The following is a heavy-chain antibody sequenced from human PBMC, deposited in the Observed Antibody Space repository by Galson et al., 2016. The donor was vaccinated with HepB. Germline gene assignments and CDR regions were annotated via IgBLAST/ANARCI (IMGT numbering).Heavy chain of an antibody. CDR1: GFTFSGYA. Sequence: SLRLSCAASGFTFSGYAMYWVRHSPVKGLEWVSYISSSRHTIYYADSVKGRFTISRDNAKNSLYLQMNSLRDEDTAIYYCARDLTTGSDYWGRGTLVIVSS. J-gene: IGHJ2*01. V-gene: IGHV3-48*02. D-gene: IGHD4-11*01. CDR3: ARDLTTGSDY. CDR2: ISSSRHTI.